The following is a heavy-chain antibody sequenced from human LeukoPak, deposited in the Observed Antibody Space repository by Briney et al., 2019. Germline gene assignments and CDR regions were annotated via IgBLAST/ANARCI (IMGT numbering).Heavy chain of an antibody. J-gene: IGHJ5*02. V-gene: IGHV3-48*03. CDR3: ARGAWGPMVRTPLFDP. D-gene: IGHD3-10*01. Sequence: GGSLRLSCAASGFTFSSYEMNWVRQAPGKGLEWVSYISSSGSTIYYADSVKGRFTISRDNAKNSLYLQMNSLRAEDTAVYYCARGAWGPMVRTPLFDPWGQGTLVTVSS. CDR2: ISSSGSTI. CDR1: GFTFSSYE.